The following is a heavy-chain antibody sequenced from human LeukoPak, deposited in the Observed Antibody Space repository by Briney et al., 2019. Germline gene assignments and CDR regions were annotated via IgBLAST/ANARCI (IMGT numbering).Heavy chain of an antibody. Sequence: PSETLSLTCAVYGESFSAYYWNWIRQPPGKRLEWVGEINHSGSTNYNPSLKSRLTISVDTSKNQFSLKLTSVTAADTAVYYCARLDDGLGFDYWGQGTLVTVSS. CDR2: INHSGST. V-gene: IGHV4-34*01. D-gene: IGHD3/OR15-3a*01. CDR1: GESFSAYY. J-gene: IGHJ4*02. CDR3: ARLDDGLGFDY.